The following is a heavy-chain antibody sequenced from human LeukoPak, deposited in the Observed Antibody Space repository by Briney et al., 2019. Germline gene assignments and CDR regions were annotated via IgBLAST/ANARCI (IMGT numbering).Heavy chain of an antibody. D-gene: IGHD4-11*01. CDR3: ARAPYCNYGIDY. CDR1: GGSISSGGYY. V-gene: IGHV4-31*03. CDR2: IYYSGST. J-gene: IGHJ4*02. Sequence: SQTLSLTRTVSGGSISSGGYYWSWIRQHPGKGLEWIGYIYYSGSTYYNPSLKSRVTISVDTSKNQFSLKLSSVTAADTAVYYCARAPYCNYGIDYWGQGTLVTVSS.